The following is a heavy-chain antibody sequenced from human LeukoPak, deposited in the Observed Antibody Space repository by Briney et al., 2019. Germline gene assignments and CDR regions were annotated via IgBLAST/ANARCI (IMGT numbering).Heavy chain of an antibody. J-gene: IGHJ5*02. CDR3: ARVDCSGGSCQFDP. CDR1: GFTFSSYA. V-gene: IGHV3-30-3*01. Sequence: GRSLRLSCAASGFTFSSYAMHWVRQAPGKGLEWVAVISHDGSNKYYADSVKGRFTISRDNSKNTLYLQMNSLRAEDAAVYYCARVDCSGGSCQFDPWGQGTLVTVSS. D-gene: IGHD2-15*01. CDR2: ISHDGSNK.